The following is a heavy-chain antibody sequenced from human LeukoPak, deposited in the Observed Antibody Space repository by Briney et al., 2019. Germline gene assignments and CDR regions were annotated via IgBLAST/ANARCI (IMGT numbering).Heavy chain of an antibody. CDR2: ISNNGGYT. J-gene: IGHJ4*02. Sequence: GGSLRLSCAASGFTFSSSAMSWVRQAPGKGLEWVSAISNNGGYTYYADSVKGRFTISRDNSKNTLYLQMNSLRAEDTAVYYCAKSVGGGDYWGQGTLVTVSS. CDR1: GFTFSSSA. CDR3: AKSVGGGDY. D-gene: IGHD3-16*01. V-gene: IGHV3-23*01.